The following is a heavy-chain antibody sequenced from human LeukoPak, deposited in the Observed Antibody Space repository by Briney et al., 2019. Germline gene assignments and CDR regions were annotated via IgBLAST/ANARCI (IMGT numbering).Heavy chain of an antibody. CDR1: GYTFTGYY. V-gene: IGHV1-2*02. Sequence: ASVKVSCKASGYTFTGYYMHWVRQAPGQGLEWMGWINPNSGGTNYAQKFQGRVTMTRGTSISTAYMELSRLRSDDTAVYYCARDRIVGTVLGAFDIWGQGAMVTVPS. D-gene: IGHD1-26*01. CDR3: ARDRIVGTVLGAFDI. CDR2: INPNSGGT. J-gene: IGHJ3*02.